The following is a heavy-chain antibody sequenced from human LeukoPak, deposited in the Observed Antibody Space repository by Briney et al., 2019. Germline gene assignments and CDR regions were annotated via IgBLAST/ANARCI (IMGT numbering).Heavy chain of an antibody. CDR1: GNTFASYD. D-gene: IGHD6-19*01. CDR3: ARALGAVAGPEDAFDI. J-gene: IGHJ3*02. Sequence: ASVKVSCKASGNTFASYDINWVRQATGQGLEWMGWMNPNSGNTGYAQQFQGRITITRQTSISTAYMELSRLTSEDTAVYYCARALGAVAGPEDAFDIWGQGTMVTVSS. CDR2: MNPNSGNT. V-gene: IGHV1-8*03.